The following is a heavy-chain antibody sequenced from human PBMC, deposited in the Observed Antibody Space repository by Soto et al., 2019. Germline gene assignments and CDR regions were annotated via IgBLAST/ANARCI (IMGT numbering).Heavy chain of an antibody. V-gene: IGHV4-59*01. CDR1: GDSISNYY. J-gene: IGHJ3*02. CDR2: IYYSGST. D-gene: IGHD3-22*01. Sequence: SETLSLTCTVSGDSISNYYWSWIRQPPGKGLEWIGYIYYSGSTNYNPSLKSRVTISVDTSKNQFSLKLSSVTAADTAVYYCAKDLGGIMIVVGVWVPDDAFDIWGQGTMVTVSS. CDR3: AKDLGGIMIVVGVWVPDDAFDI.